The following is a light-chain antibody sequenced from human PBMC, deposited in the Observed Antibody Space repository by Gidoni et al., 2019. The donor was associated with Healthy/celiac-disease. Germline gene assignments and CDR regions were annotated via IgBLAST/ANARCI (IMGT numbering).Light chain of an antibody. CDR1: QSISSY. CDR2: AAS. J-gene: IGKJ4*01. V-gene: IGKV1-39*01. CDR3: QQSYSTLLT. Sequence: QMTQSPSSLSASVGDRVTITCRASQSISSYLNWYQQKPGKAPKLLIYAASSLQSGVPSRFSGSGSGTDFTLTISSLQPEDFATYYCQQSYSTLLTFGGGTKVEIK.